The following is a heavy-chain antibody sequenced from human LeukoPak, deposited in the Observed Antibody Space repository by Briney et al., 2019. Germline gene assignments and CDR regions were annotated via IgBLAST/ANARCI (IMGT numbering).Heavy chain of an antibody. V-gene: IGHV4-38-2*01. CDR2: IYHSGST. CDR3: ARNRITGTSENWFDP. CDR1: GYSISSGYY. D-gene: IGHD1-20*01. J-gene: IGHJ5*02. Sequence: SETPSLTCAVSGYSISSGYYWGWIRQPPGKGLEWIGSIYHSGSTYYNPSLKSRVIISVDTSKNQFSLKLSSVTAADTAVYYCARNRITGTSENWFDPWGQGTLVTVSS.